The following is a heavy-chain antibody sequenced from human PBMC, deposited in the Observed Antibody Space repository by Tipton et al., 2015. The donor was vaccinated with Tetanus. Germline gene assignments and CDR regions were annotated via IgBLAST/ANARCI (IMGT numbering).Heavy chain of an antibody. CDR2: ILFDGSHK. CDR1: GFIFSNYG. J-gene: IGHJ4*02. CDR3: ARDFRFSWDY. V-gene: IGHV3-33*01. Sequence: LSLTCAASGFIFSNYGFHWVRQAPGKGLEWVAVILFDGSHKDYADSVKGRFTISRDNSRNTLYLQMNSLRAEDTAVYYCARDFRFSWDYWGQGILVTVSS.